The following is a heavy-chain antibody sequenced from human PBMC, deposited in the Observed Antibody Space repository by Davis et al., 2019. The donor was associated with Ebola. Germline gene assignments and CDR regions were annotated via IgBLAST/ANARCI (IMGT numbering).Heavy chain of an antibody. CDR2: ITGSGGDT. CDR1: RFRFGDYA. Sequence: GGSLRLSCPASRFRFGDYAMSWVRQAPGKGLQWVAGITGSGGDTFYADSVKGRFTISRDNSKSTLYLQMNSLRVEDMAVYYCAKSSLAIKIFGALGGMDVWGNGTTVTVSS. J-gene: IGHJ6*04. CDR3: AKSSLAIKIFGALGGMDV. D-gene: IGHD3-3*01. V-gene: IGHV3-23*01.